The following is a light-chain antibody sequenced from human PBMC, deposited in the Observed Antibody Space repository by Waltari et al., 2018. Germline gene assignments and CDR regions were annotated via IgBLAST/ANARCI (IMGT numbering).Light chain of an antibody. J-gene: IGKJ4*01. CDR1: QTIRTTY. CDR2: GTF. CDR3: QQYDISPLT. V-gene: IGKV3-20*01. Sequence: EIVLTQSPGTLSLSPGEGVTLSCRTSQTIRTTYLAWYQQKPGQAPTLLIYGTFSRATGSPDRFTGSGSGTDFSLTISSLEPEDFATYYCQQYDISPLTFGGGTKVEIK.